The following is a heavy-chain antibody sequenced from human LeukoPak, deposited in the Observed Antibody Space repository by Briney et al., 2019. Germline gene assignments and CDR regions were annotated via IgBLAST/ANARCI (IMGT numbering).Heavy chain of an antibody. V-gene: IGHV4-34*01. Sequence: PSETLSLTCAVYGGSFSGYYWSWIRQPPGKGLEWIGEINHSGSTNYNPSLKSRVTISVDTSKNQFSLKLSSVTAADTAVYYCARRGYYGSGRPSRFDYWGQGTLVTVSS. CDR3: ARRGYYGSGRPSRFDY. CDR2: INHSGST. CDR1: GGSFSGYY. D-gene: IGHD3-10*01. J-gene: IGHJ4*02.